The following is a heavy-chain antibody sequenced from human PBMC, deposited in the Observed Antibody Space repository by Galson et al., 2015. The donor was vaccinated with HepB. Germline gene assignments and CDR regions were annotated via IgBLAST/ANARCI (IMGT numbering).Heavy chain of an antibody. V-gene: IGHV3-30-3*01. D-gene: IGHD3-3*01. J-gene: IGHJ4*02. CDR3: ARADRKQTYYDFWSGYYSGYFDY. CDR2: ISYDGSNK. CDR1: GFTFSSYA. Sequence: SLRLSCAASGFTFSSYAMHWVRQAPGKGLEWVAVISYDGSNKYYADSVKGRFTISRDNSKNTLYLQMNSLRAEDTAVYYCARADRKQTYYDFWSGYYSGYFDYWGQGTLVTVSS.